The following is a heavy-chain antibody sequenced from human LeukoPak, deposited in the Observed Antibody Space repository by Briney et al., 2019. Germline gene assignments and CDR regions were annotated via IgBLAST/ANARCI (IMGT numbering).Heavy chain of an antibody. Sequence: SETLSLTCTVSGGSISSGTYYWSWIRQAAGKGLQWIGRIYSTGSTNYNPSLKSRVTMSVDTSKNQFSLKLNSVTAADTAVYYCARDGLYYYGSGSPFWGQGTLVTVSS. J-gene: IGHJ4*02. CDR3: ARDGLYYYGSGSPF. D-gene: IGHD3-10*01. CDR1: GGSISSGTYY. V-gene: IGHV4-61*02. CDR2: IYSTGST.